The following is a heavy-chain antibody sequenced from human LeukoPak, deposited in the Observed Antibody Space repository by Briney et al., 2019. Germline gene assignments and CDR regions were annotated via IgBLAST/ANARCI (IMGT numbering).Heavy chain of an antibody. D-gene: IGHD1-26*01. CDR1: GYTFTSYG. Sequence: ASVKVSCKASGYTFTSYGISWVRQAPGQGLEWMGWISAYNGNTNYAQKLQGRVTMTRDMSTSTVYMELSSLRSEDTAVYYCARAEYSGSYGYWGQGTLVTVSS. CDR2: ISAYNGNT. J-gene: IGHJ4*02. CDR3: ARAEYSGSYGY. V-gene: IGHV1-18*01.